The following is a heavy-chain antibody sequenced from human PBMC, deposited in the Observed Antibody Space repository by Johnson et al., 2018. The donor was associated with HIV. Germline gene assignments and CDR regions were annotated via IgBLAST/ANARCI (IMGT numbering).Heavy chain of an antibody. V-gene: IGHV3-30*02. CDR3: AKDSSVLLCFDI. J-gene: IGHJ3*02. Sequence: QVQLVESGGGVVQPGGSLRLSCAASGFTFSSYGMHWVRQAPGKGLEWVAFIRYAGSNKYYADSVKGRFTISRDNSKNTLYLQMNSLRAEDTAVYYCAKDSSVLLCFDIWGQGTMVTVSS. CDR1: GFTFSSYG. D-gene: IGHD3-10*01. CDR2: IRYAGSNK.